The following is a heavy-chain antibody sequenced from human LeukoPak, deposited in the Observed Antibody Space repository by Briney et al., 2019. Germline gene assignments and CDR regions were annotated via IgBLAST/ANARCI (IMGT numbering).Heavy chain of an antibody. Sequence: PGGSLRLSCAASGFTFNSYDMVWVRQAPRKGLEWVSYISPSGSVMSYSDSVKGRFTVSRDNAKNLMYLQMSSLRAEDTAVYYCARNGGGLGIWGQGTMVTVSS. V-gene: IGHV3-48*03. CDR1: GFTFNSYD. CDR3: ARNGGGLGI. J-gene: IGHJ3*02. CDR2: ISPSGSVM. D-gene: IGHD2-15*01.